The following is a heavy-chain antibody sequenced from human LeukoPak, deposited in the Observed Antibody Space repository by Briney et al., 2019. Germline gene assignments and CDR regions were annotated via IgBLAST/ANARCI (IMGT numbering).Heavy chain of an antibody. CDR1: GGSISSYY. Sequence: PSETLSLTCTVSGGSISSYYWSWIRQPPGKGLEWIGYIYYSGSTNYNPSLKSRVTISVDTSKNQFSLKLSSVTAADTAVYYCASNAYAPNKGKGWYYYGMDVWGQGTTVTVSS. CDR2: IYYSGST. V-gene: IGHV4-59*01. J-gene: IGHJ6*02. D-gene: IGHD1/OR15-1a*01. CDR3: ASNAYAPNKGKGWYYYGMDV.